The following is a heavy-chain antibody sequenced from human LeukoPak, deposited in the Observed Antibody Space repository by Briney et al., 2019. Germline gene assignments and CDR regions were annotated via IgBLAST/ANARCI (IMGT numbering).Heavy chain of an antibody. D-gene: IGHD5-18*01. J-gene: IGHJ4*02. CDR1: AGSISTYH. CDR2: MQSTGNS. Sequence: SETLSLTCTVSAGSISTYHWNWIRKSPEKGLEWIGYMQSTGNSNYNPSFKSRVTISVDMSRNQIVLYLSSVTAADTVVYFCARDKQHSYGRYFDHWGQGILVTVSS. V-gene: IGHV4-59*01. CDR3: ARDKQHSYGRYFDH.